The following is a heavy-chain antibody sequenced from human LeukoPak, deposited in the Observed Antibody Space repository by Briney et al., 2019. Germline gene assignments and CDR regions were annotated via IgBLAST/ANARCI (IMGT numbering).Heavy chain of an antibody. Sequence: PSETLSLTCTVSGGSISSYYWSWIRQPPGKGLEWIGYIYYSGSTNYNPSLKSRVTISVDTSKNQFSLKLSSVTAADTAVYYCARNEAGTPDWYFDLWGRGTLVTVSS. D-gene: IGHD1-14*01. CDR2: IYYSGST. V-gene: IGHV4-59*01. CDR1: GGSISSYY. J-gene: IGHJ2*01. CDR3: ARNEAGTPDWYFDL.